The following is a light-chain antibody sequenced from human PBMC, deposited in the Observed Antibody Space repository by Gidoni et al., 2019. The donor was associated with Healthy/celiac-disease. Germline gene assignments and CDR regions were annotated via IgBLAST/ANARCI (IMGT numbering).Light chain of an antibody. J-gene: IGKJ2*04. V-gene: IGKV3-15*01. CDR2: GAS. CDR3: QQDNNRPPPCS. CDR1: QRVSSN. Sequence: IVMTQSPATLSVSPGERATLSCRASQRVSSNLAGYQQKPGQAHRLLIYGASTRATGSPARYGGSGSVREFTLTISSLQCEDFAVYYCQQDNNRPPPCSFGQXTKLEIK.